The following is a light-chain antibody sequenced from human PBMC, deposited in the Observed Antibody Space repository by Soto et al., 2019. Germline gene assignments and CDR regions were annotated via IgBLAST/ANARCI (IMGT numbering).Light chain of an antibody. CDR3: QQYDNLLIT. Sequence: DIQMTQSPSTLSGSVGDRVTITCRASQTISSWLAWYQQKPGKAPKLLIYKASTLKGGVPSRFSGSGSGTEFTLTISSLQPEDIATYYCQQYDNLLITFGQGTRLEIK. CDR1: QTISSW. V-gene: IGKV1-5*03. CDR2: KAS. J-gene: IGKJ5*01.